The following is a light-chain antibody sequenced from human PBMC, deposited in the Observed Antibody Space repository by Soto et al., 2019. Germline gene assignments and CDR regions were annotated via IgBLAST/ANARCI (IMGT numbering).Light chain of an antibody. V-gene: IGLV2-14*02. CDR1: SSDVGSYNL. CDR2: AVT. CDR3: TSYGGRDDTI. J-gene: IGLJ2*01. Sequence: QSVLTQPASVSGSPGQSITISCAGTSSDVGSYNLVSWYQQYPGKAPKLMIYAVTDRTSGVPDRFSGSKSGNTASLTVSGLQAEDEADYYCTSYGGRDDTIFGGGTKLTVL.